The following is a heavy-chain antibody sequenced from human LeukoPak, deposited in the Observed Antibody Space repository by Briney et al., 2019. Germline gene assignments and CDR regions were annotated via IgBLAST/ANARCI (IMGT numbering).Heavy chain of an antibody. D-gene: IGHD3-22*01. J-gene: IGHJ4*02. Sequence: SETLSLTCTVSGGSISSYYWSWIRESAGKGLEGIGRIYSSGSTNYNPSLKSRVTMSVDTSKNPFSLELSSVTAADTAVYYCARGLGIITGYYYASPHYSFDYWGQGTLVTVSS. CDR2: IYSSGST. CDR1: GGSISSYY. V-gene: IGHV4-4*07. CDR3: ARGLGIITGYYYASPHYSFDY.